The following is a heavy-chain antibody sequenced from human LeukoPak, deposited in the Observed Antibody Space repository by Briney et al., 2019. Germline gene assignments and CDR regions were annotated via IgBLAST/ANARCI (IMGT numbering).Heavy chain of an antibody. CDR1: GGSISSSGSY. CDR2: VYYNGDA. D-gene: IGHD3-10*01. J-gene: IGHJ5*02. V-gene: IGHV4-39*01. CDR3: ARLLAPGWFDP. Sequence: KPSHTLSLTCTLSGGSISSSGSYSASIRRPPGKGLEGIANVYYNGDAYYNSSLKSRVTISVDTSKKQFSLNLRCVTAADTAVYYCARLLAPGWFDPWGQGTLVTVSS.